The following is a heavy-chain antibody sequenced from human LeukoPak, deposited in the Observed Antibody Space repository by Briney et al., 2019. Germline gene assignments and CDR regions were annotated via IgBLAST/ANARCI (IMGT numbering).Heavy chain of an antibody. D-gene: IGHD3-22*01. CDR2: ISTNDRTT. CDR1: GSILSDYY. Sequence: GGSLRLSCAASGSILSDYYMSWIRQAPGKGLEWVAYISTNDRTTYYADSVKGRFTISRDNAKNSLYLQMNSLRAEDTAVYYCARESYSSGYYYDYWGQGTLVTVSS. V-gene: IGHV3-11*04. J-gene: IGHJ4*02. CDR3: ARESYSSGYYYDY.